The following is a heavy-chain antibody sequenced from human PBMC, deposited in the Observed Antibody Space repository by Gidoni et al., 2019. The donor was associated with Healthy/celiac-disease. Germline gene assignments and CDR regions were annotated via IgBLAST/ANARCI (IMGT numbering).Heavy chain of an antibody. CDR3: AKDDYRYCSGGSFYSSDY. CDR2: ISYDGSNK. D-gene: IGHD2-15*01. V-gene: IGHV3-30*18. Sequence: QVQLVESGGGVVQPGRSRRLSGAASGFTFSSYGMHWVRQAPGKGLEWVAVISYDGSNKYYADSVKGRFTISRDNSKNTLYLQMNSLRAEDTAVYYCAKDDYRYCSGGSFYSSDYWGQGTLVTVSS. CDR1: GFTFSSYG. J-gene: IGHJ4*02.